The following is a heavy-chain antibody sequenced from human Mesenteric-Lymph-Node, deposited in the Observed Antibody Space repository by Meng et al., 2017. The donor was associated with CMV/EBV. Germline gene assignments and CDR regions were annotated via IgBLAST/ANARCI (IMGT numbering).Heavy chain of an antibody. D-gene: IGHD6-19*01. CDR2: IRSNDYGGTT. V-gene: IGHV3-49*04. CDR1: GFTFGDYT. Sequence: GESLKISCTTSGFTFGDYTMSWVRQAPGKGLEWVGFIRSNDYGGTTEYAASVKCRFTISRDDSKNIAYLQMNSLKTEDTAVYYCVRSSGYFAYWGQGTLVTVSS. J-gene: IGHJ4*02. CDR3: VRSSGYFAY.